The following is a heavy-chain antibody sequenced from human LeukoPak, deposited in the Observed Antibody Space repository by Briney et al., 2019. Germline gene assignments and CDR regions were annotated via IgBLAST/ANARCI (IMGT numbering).Heavy chain of an antibody. V-gene: IGHV4-38-2*02. CDR3: ARGYSSGSTSYFDY. D-gene: IGHD6-19*01. CDR2: IHHSGIT. CDR1: DYSISNTYY. Sequence: SETLSLTCTVSDYSISNTYYWGWIRQPPGKGLEWIGNIHHSGITNYNPSLKSRVSISIDTSKNQFSLKLSSVTAADTAVYYCARGYSSGSTSYFDYWGQGTLVTVSS. J-gene: IGHJ4*02.